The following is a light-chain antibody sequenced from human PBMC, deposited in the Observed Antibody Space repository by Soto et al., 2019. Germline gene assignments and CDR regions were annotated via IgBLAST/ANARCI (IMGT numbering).Light chain of an antibody. CDR3: SSYTSTSTVV. V-gene: IGLV2-14*01. CDR1: YSDVGGYNF. Sequence: QSALTQPASVSGSPGQSITISCTGTYSDVGGYNFVSWYQQHPGKAPKLIIYDVSNRPSRVSNRFSGSKSGNTASLTISGLQAEDEADYHCSSYTSTSTVVFGGGTKVTVL. CDR2: DVS. J-gene: IGLJ2*01.